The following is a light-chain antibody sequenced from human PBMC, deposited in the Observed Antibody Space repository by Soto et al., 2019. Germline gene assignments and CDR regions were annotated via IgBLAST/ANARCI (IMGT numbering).Light chain of an antibody. V-gene: IGKV3-20*01. Sequence: EIVVTQSPGTLSLSPGERATLSCRASQSVSSSYLAWYQQKPGQAHRLLIYGASSRATCIPDRFSGSGSATDFTLTISILEPEDFAVYYCQQYGRSPFTFGPGTKGDIK. CDR3: QQYGRSPFT. CDR1: QSVSSSY. CDR2: GAS. J-gene: IGKJ3*01.